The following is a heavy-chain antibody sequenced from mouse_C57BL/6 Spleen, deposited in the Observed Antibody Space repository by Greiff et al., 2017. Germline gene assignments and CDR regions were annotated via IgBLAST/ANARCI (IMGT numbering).Heavy chain of an antibody. CDR1: GFTFSDYG. CDR3: ARSFYDYLGVGYYFDY. Sequence: DVHLVESGGGLVKPGGSLKLSCAASGFTFSDYGMHWVRQAPEKGLEWVAYISSGSSTIYYADTVKGRFTISRDNAKNTLFLQMTSLRSEDTAMYYCARSFYDYLGVGYYFDYWGQGTTLTVSS. CDR2: ISSGSSTI. J-gene: IGHJ2*01. V-gene: IGHV5-17*01. D-gene: IGHD2-4*01.